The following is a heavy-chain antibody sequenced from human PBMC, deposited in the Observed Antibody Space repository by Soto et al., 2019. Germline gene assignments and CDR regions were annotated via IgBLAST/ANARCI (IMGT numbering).Heavy chain of an antibody. CDR1: GGSISSGGYS. CDR2: IYYSGST. J-gene: IGHJ4*02. D-gene: IGHD1-7*01. CDR3: ARSRITGTPFDY. V-gene: IGHV4-31*03. Sequence: QVQLQESGPGLVKPSQTLSLTCTVSGGSISSGGYSWSWIRQHPGKGLEWIGYIYYSGSTYYNPSLKSRVTISVDTSKNQFSLKLSSVTAADTAVYYCARSRITGTPFDYWGQGTLVTVSS.